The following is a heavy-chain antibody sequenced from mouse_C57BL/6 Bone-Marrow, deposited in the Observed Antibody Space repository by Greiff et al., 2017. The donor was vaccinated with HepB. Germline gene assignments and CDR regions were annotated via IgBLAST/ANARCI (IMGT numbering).Heavy chain of an antibody. CDR1: GYTFTSYW. J-gene: IGHJ3*01. Sequence: VHLVESGAELLKPGASVKLSCKATGYTFTSYWITWVKQRPGQGLEWIGDIYPGSGSTNYNEKFKSKATLTVDTSSSTAYMQLSSLTSEDSAVYYCARAGPVAYWGQGTLVTVSA. D-gene: IGHD4-1*01. CDR3: ARAGPVAY. CDR2: IYPGSGST. V-gene: IGHV1-55*01.